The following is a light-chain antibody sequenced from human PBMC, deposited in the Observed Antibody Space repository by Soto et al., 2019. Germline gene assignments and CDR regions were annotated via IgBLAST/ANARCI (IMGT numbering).Light chain of an antibody. CDR3: QQRSNWPRLT. V-gene: IGKV3-11*01. J-gene: IGKJ4*01. CDR1: QSVSSY. Sequence: EIVLTQSPATLSLSPGERATLSCRASQSVSSYLAWYQQKPGQAPRLLIYDASNRATGIPARFSGSGSGTVVTLTIISLEPEDFAVYYCQQRSNWPRLTFGGGTKVEIK. CDR2: DAS.